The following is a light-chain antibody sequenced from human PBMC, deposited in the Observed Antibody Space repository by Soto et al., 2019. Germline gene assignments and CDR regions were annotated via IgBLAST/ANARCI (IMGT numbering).Light chain of an antibody. Sequence: ENVLTQSPGTLSLSPGERATISCRASQSVGRNYLAWFQQKSGQAPRLVIYGASSRAAGIPDRLSGSGSGTDFTLTISALEPEDFAVYYCQQRSNWPPAFGQGTRLEIK. CDR2: GAS. V-gene: IGKV3D-20*02. CDR1: QSVGRNY. CDR3: QQRSNWPPA. J-gene: IGKJ5*01.